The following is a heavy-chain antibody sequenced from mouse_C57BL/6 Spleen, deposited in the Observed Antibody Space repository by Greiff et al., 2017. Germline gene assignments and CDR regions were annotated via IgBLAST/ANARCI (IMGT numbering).Heavy chain of an antibody. CDR1: GYTFTSYW. D-gene: IGHD1-1*01. CDR2: INPSNGGT. CDR3: ARGEMGDYGNCDY. Sequence: QVQLQQPGTELVKPGASVKLSCKASGYTFTSYWMHWVKQRPGQGLEWIGNINPSNGGTNYNEKFKSKATLTVDKSSSTAYMQLSSLTSEDSAVDYCARGEMGDYGNCDYWGQGTTLTVSS. V-gene: IGHV1-53*01. J-gene: IGHJ2*01.